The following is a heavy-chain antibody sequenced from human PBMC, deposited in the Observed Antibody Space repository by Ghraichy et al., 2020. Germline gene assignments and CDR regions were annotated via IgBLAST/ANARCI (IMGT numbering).Heavy chain of an antibody. Sequence: GESLNISCAASGFTFSTYIMNWVRQAPGKGLEWVSAISSTARYIYYADSVKGRFTISRDNAKNSMSLQMNSLRDEDTAVYYCARTYFGEGTGYYYRAFDIWGQGTKVTVSS. CDR2: ISSTARYI. J-gene: IGHJ3*02. CDR1: GFTFSTYI. D-gene: IGHD3-22*01. CDR3: ARTYFGEGTGYYYRAFDI. V-gene: IGHV3-48*02.